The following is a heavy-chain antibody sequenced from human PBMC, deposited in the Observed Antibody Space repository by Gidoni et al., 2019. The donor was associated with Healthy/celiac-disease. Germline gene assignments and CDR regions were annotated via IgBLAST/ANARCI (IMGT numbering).Heavy chain of an antibody. CDR2: IYYSGST. D-gene: IGHD3-10*01. Sequence: QVQLQESGPGLVKPSETLSLNCTVSGGSVSSGSYYWGWIRQPPGKGLEWIGYIYYSGSTNYNPSLTSRVTISVDTSKNQFSLKLSSVTAADTAVYYCARTMVRGVIITAPDYFDYWGQGTLVTVSS. J-gene: IGHJ4*02. CDR1: GGSVSSGSYY. V-gene: IGHV4-61*01. CDR3: ARTMVRGVIITAPDYFDY.